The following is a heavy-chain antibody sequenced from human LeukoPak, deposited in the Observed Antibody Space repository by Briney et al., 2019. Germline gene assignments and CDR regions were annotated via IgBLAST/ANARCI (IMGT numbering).Heavy chain of an antibody. J-gene: IGHJ4*02. CDR2: VYYSGST. D-gene: IGHD6-6*01. CDR3: AREGSMTARPFVSIDY. CDR1: GGSVSSYY. Sequence: SETLSLTCTVSGGSVSSYYWSWMRQSPGKGLEWIGYVYYSGSTNYNPALKSRVTISLDTSENQFSLKLSSVTAADTAVYYCAREGSMTARPFVSIDYWGQGTLVTVSS. V-gene: IGHV4-59*02.